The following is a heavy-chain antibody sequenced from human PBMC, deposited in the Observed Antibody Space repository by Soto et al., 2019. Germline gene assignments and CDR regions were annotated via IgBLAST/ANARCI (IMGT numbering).Heavy chain of an antibody. J-gene: IGHJ4*02. CDR1: GFTFSSYA. V-gene: IGHV3-23*01. CDR2: ISGSGGSK. Sequence: GGSLRLSCAASGFTFSSYAMSWVRQAPGKGLEWVSAISGSGGSKYYADSVKGRFTISRDNSNSTVFLQMTGLRSEDTGVYYCARPAGPFDYWGQGTLVTVSS. CDR3: ARPAGPFDY.